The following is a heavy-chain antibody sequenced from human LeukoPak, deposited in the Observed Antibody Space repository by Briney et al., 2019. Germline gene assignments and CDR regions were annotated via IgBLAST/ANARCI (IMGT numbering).Heavy chain of an antibody. CDR3: AKWSKYTYGYFDY. CDR2: IGGSGTADST. V-gene: IGHV3-23*01. CDR1: GFTFSNYA. J-gene: IGHJ4*02. D-gene: IGHD5-18*01. Sequence: GGSLTLSCAASGFTFSNYAMSWVRQAPGKGLEWVSSIGGSGTADSTFYADSVKGRFTISRDNSKNTLYLQMNSLRAEDTAVFYCAKWSKYTYGYFDYWGQGTLVTVSS.